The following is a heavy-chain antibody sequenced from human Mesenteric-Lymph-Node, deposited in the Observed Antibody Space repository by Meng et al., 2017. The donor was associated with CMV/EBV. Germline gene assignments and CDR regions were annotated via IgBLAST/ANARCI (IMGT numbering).Heavy chain of an antibody. CDR3: ARGLLWFGELLDGMDV. CDR1: GFTFSSYE. D-gene: IGHD3-10*01. CDR2: ISSSGSTI. Sequence: GESLKISCAASGFTFSSYEMKWVRQAPGKGLEWVSYISSSGSTIYYADSVKGRFTISRDNSKNTLYLQMNSLRAEDTAVYYCARGLLWFGELLDGMDVWGQGTTVTVSS. J-gene: IGHJ6*02. V-gene: IGHV3-48*03.